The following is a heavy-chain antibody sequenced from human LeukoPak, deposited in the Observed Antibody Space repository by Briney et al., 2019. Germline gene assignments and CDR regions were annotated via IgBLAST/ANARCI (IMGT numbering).Heavy chain of an antibody. J-gene: IGHJ4*02. CDR2: VNGDGSNT. CDR1: GFTFSRYW. V-gene: IGHV3-74*01. D-gene: IGHD2-21*02. Sequence: GGSLRLSCAASGFTFSRYWMHWVRQAPGKGLVCVSSVNGDGSNTNYADSVKGRFTISRDNAKNTLYLQMNSLRAEDTAVYFCARVGVYTVSGGDLWGQGTLVTVSS. CDR3: ARVGVYTVSGGDL.